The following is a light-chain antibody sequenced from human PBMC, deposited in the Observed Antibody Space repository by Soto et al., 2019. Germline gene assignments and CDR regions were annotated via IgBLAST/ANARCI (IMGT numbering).Light chain of an antibody. CDR3: QPSNNGSRT. CDR1: RGTGDT. V-gene: IGKV3-15*01. CDR2: DES. Sequence: EVVMRQSPATLSVYPGEGATLSCRARRGTGDTLAWYQHKPGQTPRRLIYDESTRATRVPTGFSGSRAGAECTLTINTLQSDDFAVYYCQPSNNGSRTFGGGTKV. J-gene: IGKJ4*01.